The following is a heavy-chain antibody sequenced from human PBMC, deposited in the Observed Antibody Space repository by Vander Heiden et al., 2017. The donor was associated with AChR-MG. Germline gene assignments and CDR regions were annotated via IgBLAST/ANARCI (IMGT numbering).Heavy chain of an antibody. CDR1: GGSFSGYP. J-gene: IGHJ6*02. CDR2: INHSGGT. V-gene: IGHV4-34*01. CDR3: ARGRSAAAGTLGHYYYGMDV. D-gene: IGHD6-13*01. Sequence: QVQLQQWGAGLLKPSETLSLTCAVYGGSFSGYPWGWIRQPPGKGLEWIGEINHSGGTNSNPSLKSRVTISVDTSKNQFSLKLSSVTAADTAVYYCARGRSAAAGTLGHYYYGMDVWGQGTTVTVSS.